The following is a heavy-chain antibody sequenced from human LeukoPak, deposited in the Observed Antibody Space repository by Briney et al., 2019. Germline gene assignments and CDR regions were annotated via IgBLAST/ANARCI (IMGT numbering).Heavy chain of an antibody. D-gene: IGHD3-22*01. CDR1: GFTFNLYA. CDR2: MSYDGSKK. Sequence: SGGSLRLSCAAAGFTFNLYAMHWLRQAPGKGLEWVAVMSYDGSKKYYTDSVKGRFTISRDNSRNTLYVLINDLRPEDTAVYYCARGDHYYDSSAFIDYWGQGTLVTVSS. J-gene: IGHJ4*02. V-gene: IGHV3-30*04. CDR3: ARGDHYYDSSAFIDY.